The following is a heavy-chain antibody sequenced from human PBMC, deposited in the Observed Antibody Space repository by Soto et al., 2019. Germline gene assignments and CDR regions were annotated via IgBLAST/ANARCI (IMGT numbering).Heavy chain of an antibody. D-gene: IGHD3-16*01. V-gene: IGHV3-30*18. Sequence: QVQLVESGGGVVQPGRSLRLSCAASGFTFRGYGIHWVRQAPGKGLEWVAVISSDGTNEYYADSVKGRFTISRDNSKNPSYLQMNSLRADDTAVYYCAKDLCGYYYHYYMDVWGKGTTVTVSS. CDR1: GFTFRGYG. CDR3: AKDLCGYYYHYYMDV. J-gene: IGHJ6*03. CDR2: ISSDGTNE.